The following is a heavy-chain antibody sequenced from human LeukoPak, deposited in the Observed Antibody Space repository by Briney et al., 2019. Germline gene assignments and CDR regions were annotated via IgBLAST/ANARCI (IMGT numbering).Heavy chain of an antibody. CDR2: IYYSGST. D-gene: IGHD1-26*01. V-gene: IGHV4-59*08. CDR1: GGSISSYY. Sequence: SETLSLTCTVSGGSISSYYWSWIRQPPGKGLEWIGYIYYSGSTNYNPSLKSRVTISEDTSKNQFSLKLSSVTAADTAVYYCARRRAGGDFDYWGQGTLVTVSS. J-gene: IGHJ4*02. CDR3: ARRRAGGDFDY.